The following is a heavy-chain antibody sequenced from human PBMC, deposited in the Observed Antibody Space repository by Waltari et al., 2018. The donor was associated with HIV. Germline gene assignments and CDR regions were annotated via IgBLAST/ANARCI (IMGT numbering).Heavy chain of an antibody. CDR1: PGPFYGYS. CDR3: ARNGGSSYSYYFDY. Sequence: QVQLQESGPGLVKPSEPLSLTCTVSPGPFYGYSLRWVRQPPGKGLEWIGYIYYSGSATYTSYNPSLRSRVTISLDTSKKQFSLRLTSVTAADTATYSCARNGGSSYSYYFDYWGQGTLVNVSS. D-gene: IGHD2-21*01. CDR2: IYYSGSATYT. J-gene: IGHJ4*02. V-gene: IGHV4-59*01.